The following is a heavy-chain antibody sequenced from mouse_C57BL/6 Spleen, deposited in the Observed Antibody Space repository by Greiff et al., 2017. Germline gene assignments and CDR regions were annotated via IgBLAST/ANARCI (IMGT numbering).Heavy chain of an antibody. D-gene: IGHD2-5*01. CDR2: IYPRDGST. V-gene: IGHV1-78*01. Sequence: QVQLQQSDAELVKPGASVKISCKVSGYTFTDHTIHWMKQRPEQGLEWIGYIYPRDGSTKYNEKFKGKATLTADKSSSTAYMQLNSLTSEDSAVXFCARTPAYYSNYWYFDVWGTGTTVTVSS. CDR3: ARTPAYYSNYWYFDV. J-gene: IGHJ1*03. CDR1: GYTFTDHT.